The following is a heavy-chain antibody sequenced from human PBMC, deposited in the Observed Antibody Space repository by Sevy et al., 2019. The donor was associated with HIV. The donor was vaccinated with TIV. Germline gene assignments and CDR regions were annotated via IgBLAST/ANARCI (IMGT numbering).Heavy chain of an antibody. Sequence: GGSLRLSCVASGFTFSNYGMHWVRQAPGKGLEWVAFIHSDRTNQYYRDSVKGRFTISRDNAKKTLYLQMNSLRPEDTAMYFCSSRDYDDSIDYWGQGTPVTVSS. V-gene: IGHV3-30*02. D-gene: IGHD4-17*01. CDR1: GFTFSNYG. J-gene: IGHJ4*02. CDR2: IHSDRTNQ. CDR3: SSRDYDDSIDY.